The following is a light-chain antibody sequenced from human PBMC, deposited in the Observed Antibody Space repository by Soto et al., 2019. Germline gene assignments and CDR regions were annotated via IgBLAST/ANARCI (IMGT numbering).Light chain of an antibody. CDR1: KNDIGVYDF. J-gene: IGLJ1*01. CDR3: SSYAGSSNV. CDR2: EVV. V-gene: IGLV2-8*01. Sequence: ALTQPPSASGSPGQSVTISCTGTKNDIGVYDFVSWYQHHPGKAPRLIIYEVVQRPSGVPDRFSGSKSGNTASLTVSGLQAADEADYYCSSYAGSSNVFGTGTKVTVL.